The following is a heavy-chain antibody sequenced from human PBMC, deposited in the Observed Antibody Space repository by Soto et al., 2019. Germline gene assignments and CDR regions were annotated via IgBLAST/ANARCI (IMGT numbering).Heavy chain of an antibody. D-gene: IGHD1-26*01. CDR2: IYYSGST. Sequence: QVQLQESGPGLVKPAETLSLTCTVSGGSVSSGSYYWSWIRQPPGKRLEWIGYIYYSGSTKYRPSSKRRVPIAVDTSKTQWCLKLSSVTAADRAVYYCARAGLGDGSDYWGQGTLVTVSS. CDR3: ARAGLGDGSDY. V-gene: IGHV4-61*01. J-gene: IGHJ4*02. CDR1: GGSVSSGSYY.